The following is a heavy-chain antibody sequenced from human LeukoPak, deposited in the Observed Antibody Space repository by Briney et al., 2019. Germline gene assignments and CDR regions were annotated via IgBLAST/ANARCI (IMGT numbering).Heavy chain of an antibody. J-gene: IGHJ4*02. Sequence: GGSLRLSCGASGFTFSTYTMDCVRRAPGKGLQWVSSITSSGDTYYADSVKGRFSISRDNAKNSLYLQMNNLRVEDTSVYYCAKEGRSTTPGYWGQGTLVIVSS. D-gene: IGHD6-13*01. CDR2: ITSSGDT. CDR1: GFTFSTYT. CDR3: AKEGRSTTPGY. V-gene: IGHV3-69-1*01.